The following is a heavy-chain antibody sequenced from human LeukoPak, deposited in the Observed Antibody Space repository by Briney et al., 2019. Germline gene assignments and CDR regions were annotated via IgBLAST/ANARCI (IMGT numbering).Heavy chain of an antibody. J-gene: IGHJ6*01. CDR1: GFTVSSNY. CDR2: VYSGGST. D-gene: IGHD1-1*01. V-gene: IGHV3-53*01. Sequence: PGGSLRLSCTASGFTVSSNYMRWVRQAPGKGVEWVSVVYSGGSTYYADSVRCRFTISRDISKNTLYLQMNSLRAEDTAVYYCARCVTTGTSPYYYAMDVWGQGTTVTVSS. CDR3: ARCVTTGTSPYYYAMDV.